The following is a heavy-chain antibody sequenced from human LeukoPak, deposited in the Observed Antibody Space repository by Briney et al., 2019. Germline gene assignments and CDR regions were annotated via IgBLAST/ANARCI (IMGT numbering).Heavy chain of an antibody. Sequence: SQTLSLTCAVSGGSISSGGYFWSWIRQPPGKGLEWIGYIYHSGSTNYDPSLKSRVTMSVDTSKNQFSLKLSSVTAADTAVYYCARDFYYYDSSGYPSEGFDYWGQGTLVTVSS. V-gene: IGHV4-30-2*01. D-gene: IGHD3-22*01. CDR3: ARDFYYYDSSGYPSEGFDY. CDR1: GGSISSGGYF. CDR2: IYHSGST. J-gene: IGHJ4*02.